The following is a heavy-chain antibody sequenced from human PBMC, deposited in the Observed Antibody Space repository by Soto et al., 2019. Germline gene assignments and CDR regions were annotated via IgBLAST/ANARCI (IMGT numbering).Heavy chain of an antibody. J-gene: IGHJ6*02. CDR2: ISAYNGNT. D-gene: IGHD3-3*01. CDR1: GYTFTSYG. Sequence: GASVKVSCKASGYTFTSYGISGVRQAPGQVLEWMGWISAYNGNTNYAQKLQGRVTMSTDTSTSTAYMELRSRRSDDTAVYYCARDPSQPTIVRVVTNYYYYYSMDVWGQGTTVSVSS. CDR3: ARDPSQPTIVRVVTNYYYYYSMDV. V-gene: IGHV1-18*04.